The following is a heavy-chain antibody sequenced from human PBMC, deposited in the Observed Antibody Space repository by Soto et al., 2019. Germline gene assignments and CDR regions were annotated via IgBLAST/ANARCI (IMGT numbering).Heavy chain of an antibody. CDR3: TRDPRPPSGGLGFWVYGMDA. Sequence: GASVKISCKASGYTFTGNYIPWVRQGPGQGLEWMEWVNPDNGCTTSAQKFQGRVTMTRDTSVTTAYMELSRLTTDDTFVYVCTRDPRPPSGGLGFWVYGMDAWGQGTTVTV. CDR2: VNPDNGCT. D-gene: IGHD3-16*01. V-gene: IGHV1-2*02. J-gene: IGHJ6*02. CDR1: GYTFTGNY.